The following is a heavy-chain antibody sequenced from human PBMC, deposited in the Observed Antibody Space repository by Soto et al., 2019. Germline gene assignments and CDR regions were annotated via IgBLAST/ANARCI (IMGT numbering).Heavy chain of an antibody. Sequence: GASVKVSCKASGYTFTNYAMHWVRQAPGQRLEWMGWINAGNGNTKYSQKFQGRVTITRDTSASTAYMELSSLRSEDTAVYYCARESAALNWFDPWGQGTLVTVSS. V-gene: IGHV1-3*01. CDR3: ARESAALNWFDP. CDR2: INAGNGNT. J-gene: IGHJ5*02. D-gene: IGHD2-2*01. CDR1: GYTFTNYA.